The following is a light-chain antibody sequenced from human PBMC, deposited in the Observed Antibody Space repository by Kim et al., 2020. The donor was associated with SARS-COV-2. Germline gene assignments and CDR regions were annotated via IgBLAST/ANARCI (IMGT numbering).Light chain of an antibody. CDR1: SSNIGNNC. V-gene: IGLV1-51*01. Sequence: QSVLTQPPSVSGSPGQRVTISCSGSSSNIGNNCVTWYQQLPGTAPKLLIYVNNKRPSGIPDRFSGSKSGTSAPLAITGLRTEDEADYYCGAWDSSLSAVVFGGGTQLTVL. J-gene: IGLJ7*01. CDR2: VNN. CDR3: GAWDSSLSAVV.